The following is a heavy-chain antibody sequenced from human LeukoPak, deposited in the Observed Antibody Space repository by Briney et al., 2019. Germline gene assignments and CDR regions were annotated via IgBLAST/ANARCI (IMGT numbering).Heavy chain of an antibody. J-gene: IGHJ4*02. CDR2: IDPSDSYT. CDR1: GYSFTSSW. Sequence: GDSLKISCKGSGYSFTSSWINWVRQMPGKGLEWVGRIDPSDSYTNYSPSFQGHVTISADKSISTAYLQWTSLKASDTAMYYCARGGYDSSGYYVRPWGQGTLVTVSS. CDR3: ARGGYDSSGYYVRP. V-gene: IGHV5-10-1*01. D-gene: IGHD3-22*01.